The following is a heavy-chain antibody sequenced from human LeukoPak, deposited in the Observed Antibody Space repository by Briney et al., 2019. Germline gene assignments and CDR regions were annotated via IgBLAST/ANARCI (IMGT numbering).Heavy chain of an antibody. D-gene: IGHD6-13*01. Sequence: ASVKVSCKASGGTFSSYAISWVRQAPGQGLEWMGGIIPIFGTANYAQKFQGRVTITTDESTSTAYMELSSLRAEGTAVYFCVKGFSSSRRTHDCWGQGTLVTVSS. CDR2: IIPIFGTA. CDR1: GGTFSSYA. CDR3: VKGFSSSRRTHDC. J-gene: IGHJ4*02. V-gene: IGHV1-69*05.